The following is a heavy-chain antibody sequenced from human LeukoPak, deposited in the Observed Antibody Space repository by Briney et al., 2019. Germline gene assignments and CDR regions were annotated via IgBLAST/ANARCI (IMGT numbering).Heavy chain of an antibody. Sequence: ASVKVSCKASGYTFTNYGISWVRQAPGQGLEWMGWISAKNGNTDYAQKLQSRVTLTTDTSTSTAYMELRGLRSDDTAVYYCARDIAVTNFDYWGQGTLVTVSS. CDR1: GYTFTNYG. D-gene: IGHD4-17*01. CDR2: ISAKNGNT. CDR3: ARDIAVTNFDY. J-gene: IGHJ4*02. V-gene: IGHV1-18*01.